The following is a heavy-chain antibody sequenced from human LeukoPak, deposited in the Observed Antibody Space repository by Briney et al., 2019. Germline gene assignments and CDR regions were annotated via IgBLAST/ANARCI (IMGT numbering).Heavy chain of an antibody. D-gene: IGHD2-15*01. J-gene: IGHJ4*02. CDR3: ARDWGVEDIVAGHPPGY. Sequence: TGGSLRLSCAASGFTFSSYWMSWVRQAPGKGLEWVANIKQDGSEKYYVDSVKGRFTISRDNAKNSLYLQMNSLRAEDTAVYYCARDWGVEDIVAGHPPGYWGQGTLVTVSS. V-gene: IGHV3-7*01. CDR1: GFTFSSYW. CDR2: IKQDGSEK.